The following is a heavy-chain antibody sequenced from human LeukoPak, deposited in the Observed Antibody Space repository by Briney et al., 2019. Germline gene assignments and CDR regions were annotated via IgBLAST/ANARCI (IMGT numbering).Heavy chain of an antibody. J-gene: IGHJ6*02. CDR1: GGSIGTDH. CDR3: ARGHPPNLDV. V-gene: IGHV4-59*01. Sequence: SETLSLTCTVSGGSIGTDHWTWIRQPPGKGLDRVGYIYYNGNTNYNPSLNSRVAISVDASNNRFSLRLTSVTTADTAVYYCARGHPPNLDVWGEGTTVTVSS. CDR2: IYYNGNT.